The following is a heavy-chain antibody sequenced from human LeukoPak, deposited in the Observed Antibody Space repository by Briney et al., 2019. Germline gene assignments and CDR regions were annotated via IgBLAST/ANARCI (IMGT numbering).Heavy chain of an antibody. CDR3: AKGVSPSGCPDY. V-gene: IGHV3-9*01. Sequence: PGGSLRLSCAASGFTFDDYGMSWVRQAPGKGLEWVSGISWNSGSIGYADSVKGRFTISRDNAKNSLYLQMNSLRAEDTALYYCAKGVSPSGCPDYWGQGTLVTVSS. D-gene: IGHD6-19*01. CDR2: ISWNSGSI. CDR1: GFTFDDYG. J-gene: IGHJ4*02.